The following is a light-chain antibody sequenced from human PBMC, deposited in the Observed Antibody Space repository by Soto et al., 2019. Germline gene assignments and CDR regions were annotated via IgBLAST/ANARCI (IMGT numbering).Light chain of an antibody. CDR2: GAS. CDR1: QGIRYW. J-gene: IGKJ4*01. V-gene: IGKV1-12*01. CDR3: QQAYSFPLT. Sequence: DIQMTQSPSSVAAYVGERVTISCRASQGIRYWLAWYQHKPGKAPKMLIKGASDLLTGVPARFSGSGSGTYVDLTITSLQPEDFATYYCQQAYSFPLTLGGGTKVEI.